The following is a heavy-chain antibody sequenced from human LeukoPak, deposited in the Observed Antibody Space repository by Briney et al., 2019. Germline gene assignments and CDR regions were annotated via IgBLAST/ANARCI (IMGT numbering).Heavy chain of an antibody. Sequence: PSETLSLTCTASGGSISSSSYYWGWIRQPPGKGLEWIGSIYYSGSTYYNPSLKSRVTISVDTSKNQFSLKLSSVTAADTAVYYCASHSYNYFWGSYRYSFDYGGQGTLVPAPS. D-gene: IGHD3-16*02. CDR1: GGSISSSSYY. V-gene: IGHV4-39*01. CDR2: IYYSGST. J-gene: IGHJ4*02. CDR3: ASHSYNYFWGSYRYSFDY.